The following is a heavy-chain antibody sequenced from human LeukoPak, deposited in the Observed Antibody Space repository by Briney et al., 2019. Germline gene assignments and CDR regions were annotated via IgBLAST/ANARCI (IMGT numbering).Heavy chain of an antibody. Sequence: SETLSLTCTVSGASIRSGAYYWSWIRQPAGKGLEWIGRVYTTGTTYYNPSLKRRVTISIDPSKNQFSLKLSSVTAADTAVYYCARDRRYVGDTWFDPWGQGTLVTVSS. CDR3: ARDRRYVGDTWFDP. J-gene: IGHJ5*02. D-gene: IGHD3-16*01. V-gene: IGHV4-61*02. CDR1: GASIRSGAYY. CDR2: VYTTGTT.